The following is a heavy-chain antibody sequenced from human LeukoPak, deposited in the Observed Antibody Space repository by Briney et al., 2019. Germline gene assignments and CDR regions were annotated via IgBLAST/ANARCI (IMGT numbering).Heavy chain of an antibody. V-gene: IGHV3-23*01. CDR3: AKGQYNSGSSNDPTPFDY. CDR2: ISGSGGST. CDR1: GFTFSSYA. D-gene: IGHD1-26*01. Sequence: PGGSLRLSCAASGFTFSSYAMSWVRQAPGKGQEWVSAISGSGGSTYYADSVKGRFTISRDNSKNTLYLQMNSLRAEDTAVYYCAKGQYNSGSSNDPTPFDYWGQGTLVTVSS. J-gene: IGHJ4*02.